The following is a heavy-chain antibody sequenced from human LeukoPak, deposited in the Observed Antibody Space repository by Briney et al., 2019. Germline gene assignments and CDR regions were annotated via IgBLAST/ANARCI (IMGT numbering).Heavy chain of an antibody. J-gene: IGHJ3*02. V-gene: IGHV3-23*01. D-gene: IGHD4-17*01. CDR3: SKDPNGDYVGAFDM. Sequence: PGGTLRLSCTASGLTFSNYATTWVRQAPGKGLEWVSSITGSGRGTYYADSVKGRFSVSRDNSQNTEFLHMLSLRADDTALYYCSKDPNGDYVGAFDMWGPGTMVTVSS. CDR2: ITGSGRGT. CDR1: GLTFSNYA.